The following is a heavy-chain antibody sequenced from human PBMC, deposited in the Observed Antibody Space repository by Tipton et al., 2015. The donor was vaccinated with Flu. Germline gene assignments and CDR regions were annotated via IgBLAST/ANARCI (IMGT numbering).Heavy chain of an antibody. V-gene: IGHV3-30*18. J-gene: IGHJ6*02. CDR1: GFTFSSYG. CDR2: ISYDGSNK. Sequence: SLRLSCAASGFTFSSYGMHWVRQAPGKGLEWVAVISYDGSNKYYADSVKGRFTISRDNSKNTLYLQMNSLRAEDTAVYYCAKDPGGNLVPSDVWGQGTTVTVSS. D-gene: IGHD6-6*01. CDR3: AKDPGGNLVPSDV.